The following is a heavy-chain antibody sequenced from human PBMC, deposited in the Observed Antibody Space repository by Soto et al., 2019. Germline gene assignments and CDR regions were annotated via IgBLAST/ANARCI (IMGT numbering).Heavy chain of an antibody. D-gene: IGHD6-13*01. CDR2: INPSGGST. V-gene: IGHV1-46*01. J-gene: IGHJ6*02. CDR3: ARDRLRMSSLRAGYYYGMDV. CDR1: GYTFTSYY. Sequence: ASVKVSCKASGYTFTSYYMHWVRQAPGQGLEWMGIINPSGGSTSYAQKFQGRVTMTRDTSTSTVYMELSRLRSDDTAVYYCARDRLRMSSLRAGYYYGMDVWGQGTTVTAP.